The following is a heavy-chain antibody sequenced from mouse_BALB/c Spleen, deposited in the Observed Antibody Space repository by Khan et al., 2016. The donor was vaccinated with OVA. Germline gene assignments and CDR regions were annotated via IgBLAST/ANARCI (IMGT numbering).Heavy chain of an antibody. CDR1: GFSLTTYG. Sequence: QVQLKQSGPGLVQPSQSLSITCTVSGFSLTTYGVHWVRQSPEKGLEWLGVIWSGGTTDYSAAFISRLSITKDNSKSQVFFKMNSLQANDTAIYYCAGNYDYDEGLAYWGQGTLVTVSA. D-gene: IGHD2-4*01. CDR2: IWSGGTT. J-gene: IGHJ3*01. CDR3: AGNYDYDEGLAY. V-gene: IGHV2-2*02.